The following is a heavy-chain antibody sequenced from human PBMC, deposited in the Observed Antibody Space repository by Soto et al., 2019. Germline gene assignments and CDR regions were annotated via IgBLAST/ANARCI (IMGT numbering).Heavy chain of an antibody. CDR3: AREYGSGSRFDY. V-gene: IGHV1-18*01. CDR2: ISAYNCNT. Sequence: HVQLVQSGAEVKKPGASVQVSCKASGYNFTSYGISWVRQAPGQGLEWMGWISAYNCNTNYAQKLQGRVTMTTDTSTSTAYMQLRSLRSDDTAVYYCAREYGSGSRFDYWGQGTLVTVSS. J-gene: IGHJ4*02. D-gene: IGHD3-10*01. CDR1: GYNFTSYG.